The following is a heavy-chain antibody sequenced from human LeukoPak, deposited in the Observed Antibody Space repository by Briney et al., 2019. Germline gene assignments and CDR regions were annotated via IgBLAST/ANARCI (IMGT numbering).Heavy chain of an antibody. J-gene: IGHJ3*02. CDR1: GFTYIDAW. V-gene: IGHV3-15*05. CDR2: IRSKTDGGTA. D-gene: IGHD1-26*01. Sequence: GGSLRLSCVASGFTYIDAWMSWVRQAPGKGLEWVGRIRSKTDGGTADHAAPVKGRFTIPRDDSKNTLYLQMNSLNTEDIGMYYCTTGMGATFDAFDIWGQGTMVAVSS. CDR3: TTGMGATFDAFDI.